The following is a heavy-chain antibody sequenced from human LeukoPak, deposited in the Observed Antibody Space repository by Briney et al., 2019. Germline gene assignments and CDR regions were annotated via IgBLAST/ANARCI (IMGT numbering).Heavy chain of an antibody. Sequence: SSETLSLTCTVSGGSISSYYWSWIRQPPGKGLEWIGYIYYSGSTNYNPSLKSRVTISVDTSKNQFSLKLSSVTAADTAVYYCARVDSSNWYEYRGYFDYWGQGTLVTVSS. CDR3: ARVDSSNWYEYRGYFDY. V-gene: IGHV4-59*01. D-gene: IGHD6-13*01. CDR2: IYYSGST. J-gene: IGHJ4*02. CDR1: GGSISSYY.